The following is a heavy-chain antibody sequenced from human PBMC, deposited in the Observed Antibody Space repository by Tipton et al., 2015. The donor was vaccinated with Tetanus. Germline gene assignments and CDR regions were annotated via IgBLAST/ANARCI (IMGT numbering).Heavy chain of an antibody. CDR2: THHSGNT. Sequence: TLSLTCDVYDGSFSAYYWNWIRQVPGKGLEWIGYTHHSGNTNYNPSLSGRVTISVDTSKNQLSLKLTSVTAADTAVYYCATMTPVDWYFDLWGRGTLVTVSS. D-gene: IGHD4-23*01. CDR1: DGSFSAYY. J-gene: IGHJ2*01. CDR3: ATMTPVDWYFDL. V-gene: IGHV4-59*01.